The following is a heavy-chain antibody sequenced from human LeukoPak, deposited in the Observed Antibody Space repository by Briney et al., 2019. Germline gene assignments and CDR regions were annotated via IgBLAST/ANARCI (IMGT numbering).Heavy chain of an antibody. Sequence: SETLSLTCTVSGGSISSYYWSWIRQPPGKGLEWIGYIYYSGSTNHNPSLKSRVTISVDTSKNQFSLKLSSVTAADTAVYYCARGGIAVEDHDAFDIWGQGTMVTVSS. D-gene: IGHD6-19*01. V-gene: IGHV4-59*01. CDR2: IYYSGST. CDR1: GGSISSYY. J-gene: IGHJ3*02. CDR3: ARGGIAVEDHDAFDI.